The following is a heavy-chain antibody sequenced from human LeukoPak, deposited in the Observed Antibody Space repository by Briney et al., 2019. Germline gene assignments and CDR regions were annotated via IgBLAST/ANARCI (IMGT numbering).Heavy chain of an antibody. V-gene: IGHV3-21*01. CDR2: ISSSSSYI. J-gene: IGHJ6*02. CDR1: GFTFSSYS. Sequence: GGSLRLSCAASGFTFSSYSMNWVRQAPGKGLEWVSSISSSSSYIYYADSVKGRFTISRDNAKNSLYLQMNSLRAEDTAVYYCARAGITMVRGVINDDYYYGMDVWGQGTTVTVSS. CDR3: ARAGITMVRGVINDDYYYGMDV. D-gene: IGHD3-10*01.